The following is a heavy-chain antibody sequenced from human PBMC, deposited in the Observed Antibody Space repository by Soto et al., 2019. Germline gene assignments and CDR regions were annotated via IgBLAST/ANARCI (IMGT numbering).Heavy chain of an antibody. CDR2: IYYSGST. D-gene: IGHD4-17*01. Sequence: QVQLQESGPGLVKPSQTLSLACTVSGGSISSGGYYWSWIRQHPGKGLEWIGYIYYSGSTYYNPSLKSRVTISVDTSKNQFSLKLSSVTAADTAVYYCARVPMTTVSNRWFDPWGQGTLVTVSS. CDR1: GGSISSGGYY. V-gene: IGHV4-31*03. CDR3: ARVPMTTVSNRWFDP. J-gene: IGHJ5*02.